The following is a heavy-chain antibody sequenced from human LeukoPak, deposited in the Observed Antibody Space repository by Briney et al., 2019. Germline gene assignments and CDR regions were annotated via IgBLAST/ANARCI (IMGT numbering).Heavy chain of an antibody. V-gene: IGHV4-59*08. D-gene: IGHD5-18*01. J-gene: IGHJ3*02. CDR3: ARQISYSNAWTTI. Sequence: ASETLSLTCTVSGGSMSNSYWSWIRQPPGKGLEWIGYISYRGDTSYNLSLKSRVTISEDTSKNQFSLKLSSVTAADTAVYFCARQISYSNAWTTIWGQGTMVTVSS. CDR2: ISYRGDT. CDR1: GGSMSNSY.